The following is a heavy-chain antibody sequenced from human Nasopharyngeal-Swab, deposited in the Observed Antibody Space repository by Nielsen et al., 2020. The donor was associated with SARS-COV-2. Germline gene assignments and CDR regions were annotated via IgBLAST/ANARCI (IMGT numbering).Heavy chain of an antibody. D-gene: IGHD3-3*01. Sequence: ASVQVSCKASGYTFTSYGIRWVRQAPGQGLEWMGWISAYNGNTNYAQKLQGRVTMTTDTSTSTAYMELRSLRSDDTAVYYCARDSDDFWSVKNWGYYYYYGMDVWGQGTTVTVSS. CDR3: ARDSDDFWSVKNWGYYYYYGMDV. J-gene: IGHJ6*02. V-gene: IGHV1-18*01. CDR2: ISAYNGNT. CDR1: GYTFTSYG.